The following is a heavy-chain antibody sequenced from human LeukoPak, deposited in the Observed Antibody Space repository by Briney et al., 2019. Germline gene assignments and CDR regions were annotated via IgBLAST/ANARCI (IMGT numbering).Heavy chain of an antibody. CDR3: ARDKGTGYGSESPLFDY. CDR2: ICHSDII. D-gene: IGHD3-10*01. CDR1: GGSISSGDYY. V-gene: IGHV4-30-4*01. J-gene: IGHJ4*02. Sequence: SETLSLTCIVSGGSISSGDYYWSWIRQPPGKGLEWIGYICHSDIIHYNPSLKSRITISVDTPKNQFSLKRSSVTAADTAVYYCARDKGTGYGSESPLFDYWGQGTLVTVSP.